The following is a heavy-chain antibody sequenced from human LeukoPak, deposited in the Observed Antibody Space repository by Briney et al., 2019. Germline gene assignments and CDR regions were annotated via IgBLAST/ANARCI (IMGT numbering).Heavy chain of an antibody. V-gene: IGHV3-11*01. CDR2: ISSSSDTI. CDR1: GFTFSGYY. Sequence: GGSLRLSCAASGFTFSGYYMGWIRQAPGKGLEWVSYISSSSDTIYYADSVKGRFTISRDNAKNSLYLRMNSLRAEDTAVYYCARESAWAFDIWGQGTMVTVSS. J-gene: IGHJ3*02. CDR3: ARESAWAFDI.